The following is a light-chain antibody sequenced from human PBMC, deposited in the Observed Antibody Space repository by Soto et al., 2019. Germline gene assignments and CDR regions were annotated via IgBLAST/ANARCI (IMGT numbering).Light chain of an antibody. J-gene: IGKJ1*01. CDR3: QQYNSYSWT. CDR1: QSISSY. Sequence: DIQMTQSPSSLSASVGDRVTITCRASQSISSYLNWYQQKPGKAPKLLIYKASSLESGVPSRFSGSGSGTEFTLTISSLQPDDFATYYCQQYNSYSWTFGQGTKVDI. V-gene: IGKV1-5*03. CDR2: KAS.